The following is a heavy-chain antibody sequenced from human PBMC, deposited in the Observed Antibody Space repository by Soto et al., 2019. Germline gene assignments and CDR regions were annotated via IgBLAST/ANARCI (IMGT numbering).Heavy chain of an antibody. D-gene: IGHD1-1*01. CDR3: ARELPQRQGRNMDV. J-gene: IGHJ6*02. V-gene: IGHV4-31*03. CDR2: INHRGSL. Sequence: SETLSLTCTVTGGSMTTGDQYWTWIRHRPGEGLEWFGYINHRGSLYYNPTLESRVSMSVDTSKNQFSLNLSSVTAADTAVYYCARELPQRQGRNMDVWGQGTTVTVSS. CDR1: GGSMTTGDQY.